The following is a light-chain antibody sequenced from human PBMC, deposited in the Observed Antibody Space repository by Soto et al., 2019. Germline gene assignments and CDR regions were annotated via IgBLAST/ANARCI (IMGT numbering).Light chain of an antibody. Sequence: EIMMTQSPATVSVSPGARATLSCRASQSVSSNFAWFQQKPGQAPRLLIYGASTRATGIPARFSGSGSGTEFTLTISSLQSEDFAVYYCQQYSNWPWTFGQGTKVDIK. CDR3: QQYSNWPWT. CDR2: GAS. V-gene: IGKV3-15*01. J-gene: IGKJ1*01. CDR1: QSVSSN.